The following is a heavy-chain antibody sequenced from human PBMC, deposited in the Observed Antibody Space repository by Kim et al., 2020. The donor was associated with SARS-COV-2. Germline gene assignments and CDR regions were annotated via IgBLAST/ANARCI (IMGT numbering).Heavy chain of an antibody. CDR3: ARDGGYCSSTTCPEPNIYSGMDV. J-gene: IGHJ6*02. CDR1: RFSLSSYS. D-gene: IGHD2-2*01. Sequence: GGSLRLSCAASRFSLSSYSMNWVRQAPGKGLEWVSSITSSSRDIYYADSVKGRFTISRDNAKNSLYLQMNSLRAEDTAVYYCARDGGYCSSTTCPEPNIYSGMDVWGQGTTVTVSS. CDR2: ITSSSRDI. V-gene: IGHV3-21*01.